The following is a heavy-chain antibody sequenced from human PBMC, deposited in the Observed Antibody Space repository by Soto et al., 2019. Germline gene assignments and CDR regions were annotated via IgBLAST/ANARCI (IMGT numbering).Heavy chain of an antibody. CDR2: INSDGSTT. D-gene: IGHD6-13*01. CDR3: ARNEVTGSSWYLGYYYYHGMDG. J-gene: IGHJ6*02. CDR1: GFTFSSYW. Sequence: VGSLRLSCAASGFTFSSYWMHWVRQAPGNGLVWVSGINSDGSTTSYSDSVKGRFTISRDNAKNTLDLQMNSLRAENTAVYYCARNEVTGSSWYLGYYYYHGMDGWGQGTTVTVSS. V-gene: IGHV3-74*01.